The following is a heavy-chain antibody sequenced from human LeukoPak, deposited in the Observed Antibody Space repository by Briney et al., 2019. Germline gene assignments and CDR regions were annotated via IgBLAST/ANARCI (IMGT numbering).Heavy chain of an antibody. CDR1: GYTFTGYY. Sequence: SVKVSCKASGYTFTGYYMHWVRQAPGQGLEWMGRIIPIFGTANYAQKFQGRVTITTDESTSTAYMELSSLRSEDTAVYYCAREKYYCSSTSCYAPGSDWFDPWGQGTLVTVSS. J-gene: IGHJ5*02. D-gene: IGHD2-2*01. V-gene: IGHV1-69*05. CDR3: AREKYYCSSTSCYAPGSDWFDP. CDR2: IIPIFGTA.